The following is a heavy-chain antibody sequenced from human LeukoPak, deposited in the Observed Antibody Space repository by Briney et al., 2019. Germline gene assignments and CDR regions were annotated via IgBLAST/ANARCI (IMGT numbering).Heavy chain of an antibody. CDR3: ARTRYYGSGSYQRPYYYYYMDV. CDR1: GGSISSGSYS. V-gene: IGHV4-61*02. Sequence: SETLSLTCTVSGGSISSGSYSWSWIRQPPGKGLEWIGRIYTSGSTNYNPSLKSRVTISVDTSKNQFSLKLSSVTAADTAVYYCARTRYYGSGSYQRPYYYYYMDVCGKGTTVTVSS. J-gene: IGHJ6*03. D-gene: IGHD3-10*01. CDR2: IYTSGST.